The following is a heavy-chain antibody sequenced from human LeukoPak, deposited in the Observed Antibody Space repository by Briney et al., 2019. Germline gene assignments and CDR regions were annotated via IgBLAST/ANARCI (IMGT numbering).Heavy chain of an antibody. CDR3: ARDGKYYDILTGPMDWFDP. V-gene: IGHV4-34*01. D-gene: IGHD3-9*01. CDR2: INHSGST. Sequence: SETLSLTCAAYGGSFSGYYWSWIRQPPGKGLEWIGEINHSGSTNYNPSLKSRVTISVDTSKNQFSLKLSSVTAADTAVYYCARDGKYYDILTGPMDWFDPWGQGTLVTVSS. J-gene: IGHJ5*02. CDR1: GGSFSGYY.